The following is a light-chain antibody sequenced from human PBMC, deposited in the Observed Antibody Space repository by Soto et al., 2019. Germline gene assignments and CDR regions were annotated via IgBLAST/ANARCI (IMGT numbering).Light chain of an antibody. CDR2: DAS. J-gene: IGKJ4*01. CDR1: QSVGSY. CDR3: QQRSNSPPLT. Sequence: EIEVTQSPATLSLSPGERATLSCRTSQSVGSYLAWYQKKPGQAPRLLIYDASNRATGIPARFSGGGSGRDFTLTISSLEPEDFAVYYCQQRSNSPPLTFGGGTKVEI. V-gene: IGKV3-11*02.